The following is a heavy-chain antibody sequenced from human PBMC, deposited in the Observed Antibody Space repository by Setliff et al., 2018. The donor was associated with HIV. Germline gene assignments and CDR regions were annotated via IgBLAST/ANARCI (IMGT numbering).Heavy chain of an antibody. CDR3: ARGGDYDSSGYYVT. Sequence: ASVKVSCKASGYTFTGYYMHWVRQAPGQGLEWMGWINPNNGGTNYAQKFQGRVTITTDESTSTSYMHLSSLRAEDTAVYFCARGGDYDSSGYYVTWGQGSLVTVSS. J-gene: IGHJ4*02. D-gene: IGHD3-22*01. V-gene: IGHV1-2*02. CDR1: GYTFTGYY. CDR2: INPNNGGT.